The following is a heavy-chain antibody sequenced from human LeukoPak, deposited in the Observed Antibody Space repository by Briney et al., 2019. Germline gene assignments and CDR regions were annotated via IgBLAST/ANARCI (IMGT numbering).Heavy chain of an antibody. CDR3: ASSLSPGYCSGGSCYSADY. CDR1: GFTFSSYW. V-gene: IGHV3-7*01. CDR2: IKQDGSEK. D-gene: IGHD2-15*01. J-gene: IGHJ4*02. Sequence: GGSLRLSCAASGFTFSSYWMSWVRQTPGKGLEWVANIKQDGSEKYYVDSVKGRFTISRDNAKNSLYLQMNSLRAEDTAVYYCASSLSPGYCSGGSCYSADYWGQGTLVTVSS.